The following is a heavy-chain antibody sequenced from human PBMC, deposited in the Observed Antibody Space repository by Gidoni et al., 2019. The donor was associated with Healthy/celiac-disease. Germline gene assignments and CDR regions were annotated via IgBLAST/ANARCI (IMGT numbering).Heavy chain of an antibody. CDR1: GFTFSSYS. J-gene: IGHJ6*02. D-gene: IGHD2-15*01. Sequence: EVQLVESGGGLVKPGGSLRLSCAASGFTFSSYSMNWVRQAQGKGLEWVSSISSSSSYIYYAESVKGRFTISRDNAKNSLYLQMNSLRAEDTAVYYCARRDSHYYYGMDVWGQGTTVTVSS. V-gene: IGHV3-21*01. CDR2: ISSSSSYI. CDR3: ARRDSHYYYGMDV.